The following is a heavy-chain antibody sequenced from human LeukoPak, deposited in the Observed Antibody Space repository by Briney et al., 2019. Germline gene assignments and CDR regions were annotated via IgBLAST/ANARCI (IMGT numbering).Heavy chain of an antibody. V-gene: IGHV4-61*08. D-gene: IGHD5-24*01. CDR3: ARFAMASIGRHYYYYMDV. CDR1: GGSISSGDYY. J-gene: IGHJ6*03. Sequence: SETLSLTCTVSGGSISSGDYYWSWIRQPPGKGLEWIGYIYYTGSANYHPSLKSRVTISVDTSKNQFSLKVSSVTAADTAVYYCARFAMASIGRHYYYYMDVWGKGTTVTVSS. CDR2: IYYTGSA.